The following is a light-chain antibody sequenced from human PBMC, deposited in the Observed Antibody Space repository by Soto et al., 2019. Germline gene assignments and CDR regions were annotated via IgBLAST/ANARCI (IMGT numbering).Light chain of an antibody. CDR3: QQYGSSPYT. Sequence: EIVLSQSPGTLSLSPGERATLSCRASQSVSSNYLAWYQQRPGQAPRLLIYGASSRATGVPDSFSGSGSGTAFTLTISRLEPEDSAVYYCQQYGSSPYTFGQGTKLEIK. CDR1: QSVSSNY. CDR2: GAS. V-gene: IGKV3-20*01. J-gene: IGKJ2*01.